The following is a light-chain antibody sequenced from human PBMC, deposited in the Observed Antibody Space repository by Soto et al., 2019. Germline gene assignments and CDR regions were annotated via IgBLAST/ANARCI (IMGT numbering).Light chain of an antibody. CDR3: QHYHSYPLT. Sequence: DIQMTQSPSALSASVGDRVTITCRASQSITNSKLAWYQQKPGKAPKVLIYKASSLQSVVPSRFSGSGSGTESTLTISSLQPDDFATYYCQHYHSYPLTSGGGTKVETK. CDR1: QSITNSK. J-gene: IGKJ4*01. CDR2: KAS. V-gene: IGKV1-5*03.